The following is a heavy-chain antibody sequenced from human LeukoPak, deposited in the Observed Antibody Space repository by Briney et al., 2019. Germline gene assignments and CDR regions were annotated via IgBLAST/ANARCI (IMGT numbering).Heavy chain of an antibody. CDR2: INPDGSTT. CDR1: GFTLSSYW. V-gene: IGHV3-74*01. Sequence: GGSLRLSCAASGFTLSSYWMHWVRQVPGKGLVWVSRINPDGSTTTYADSVKGRFTISRDNSKNTLYLQLNSLRAEDTAVYYCAKDPRPNWSGYYVSFDYWGQGTLVTVSS. J-gene: IGHJ4*02. CDR3: AKDPRPNWSGYYVSFDY. D-gene: IGHD3-3*01.